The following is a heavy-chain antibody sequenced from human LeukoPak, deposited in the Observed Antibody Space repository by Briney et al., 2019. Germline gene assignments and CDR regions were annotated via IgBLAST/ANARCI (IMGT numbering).Heavy chain of an antibody. V-gene: IGHV3-48*03. J-gene: IGHJ6*02. CDR1: GFTFSSYE. D-gene: IGHD3-3*01. CDR3: ARGTTTYYDFWSGPMDV. CDR2: ISSSGSTL. Sequence: QPGGSLRLSCAASGFTFSSYEMNWVRQAPGKGLEWVSYISSSGSTLYYADSVKGRFTISRDNAKNSLYLQMNSLRAEDTAVYYCARGTTTYYDFWSGPMDVWGQGTTVTVSS.